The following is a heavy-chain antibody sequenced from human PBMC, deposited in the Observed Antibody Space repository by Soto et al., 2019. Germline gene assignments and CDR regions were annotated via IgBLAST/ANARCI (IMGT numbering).Heavy chain of an antibody. CDR2: ISYDEDIQ. Sequence: GGSLRLSCAASGFTFSSYAMHWVRQPPGKGLEWVALISYDEDIQYYGDSVKGRFTISRDNSKNTLYLQMKSLRAEDTAVYYCAKGVGSIFGTFDFWSQGTMVTVSS. J-gene: IGHJ4*02. CDR1: GFTFSSYA. V-gene: IGHV3-30*18. D-gene: IGHD3-3*01. CDR3: AKGVGSIFGTFDF.